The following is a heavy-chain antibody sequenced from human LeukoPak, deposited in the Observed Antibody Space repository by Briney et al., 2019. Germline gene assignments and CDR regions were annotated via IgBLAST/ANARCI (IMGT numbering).Heavy chain of an antibody. V-gene: IGHV3-23*01. D-gene: IGHD3-10*01. CDR3: AKGGNTYYYGSGSGWYYYGMDV. Sequence: GGSLRLSCAAPGFTFSSYAMSWVRQAPGKGLEWVSAISGSGGSTYYADSVKGRFTISRDNSKNTLYLQMNSLRAEDTAVYYCAKGGNTYYYGSGSGWYYYGMDVWGQGTTVTVSS. CDR2: ISGSGGST. CDR1: GFTFSSYA. J-gene: IGHJ6*02.